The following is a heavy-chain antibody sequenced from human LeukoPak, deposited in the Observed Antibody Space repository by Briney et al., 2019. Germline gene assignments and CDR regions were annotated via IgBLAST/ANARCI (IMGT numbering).Heavy chain of an antibody. CDR3: ARDSRLRDSERLLYPLDY. CDR2: ISSYNGNT. V-gene: IGHV1-18*01. Sequence: ASVKVSCKASGYIVTTYGISWVRQAPGQGLEWMGWISSYNGNTIYAQRFQGRLTMTTDTSTSTAYMELRSRRSDDTAVYYCARDSRLRDSERLLYPLDYWGQGALVTVSS. D-gene: IGHD3-3*01. CDR1: GYIVTTYG. J-gene: IGHJ4*02.